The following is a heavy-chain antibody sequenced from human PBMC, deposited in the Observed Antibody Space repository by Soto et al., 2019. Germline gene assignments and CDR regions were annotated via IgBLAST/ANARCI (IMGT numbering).Heavy chain of an antibody. CDR2: INPSGCST. V-gene: IGHV1-46*03. D-gene: IGHD4-17*01. CDR1: GYTFISYY. J-gene: IGHJ4*02. Sequence: ASMKVSCKSSGYTFISYYMHMVRQPPGPGLEGMGIINPSGCSTSYAQKFQGRVTMTRDTSTSTVYMELSSLRSEDTAVYYCARDPLATVTTDYFDYWGQGALVTVSS. CDR3: ARDPLATVTTDYFDY.